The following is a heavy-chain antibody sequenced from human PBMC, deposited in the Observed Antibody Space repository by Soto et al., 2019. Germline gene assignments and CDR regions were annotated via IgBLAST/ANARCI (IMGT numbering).Heavy chain of an antibody. CDR2: INHSGST. D-gene: IGHD3-3*01. CDR3: ARGGEGYDFWSARGFDP. J-gene: IGHJ5*02. CDR1: GGSFSGYY. Sequence: PSETLSLTCAVYGGSFSGYYWSWIRQPPGKGLEWIGEINHSGSTNYNPSLKSRVTISVDTSKNQFSLKLSSVTAADTAVYYCARGGEGYDFWSARGFDPWGQGTLVTVAS. V-gene: IGHV4-34*01.